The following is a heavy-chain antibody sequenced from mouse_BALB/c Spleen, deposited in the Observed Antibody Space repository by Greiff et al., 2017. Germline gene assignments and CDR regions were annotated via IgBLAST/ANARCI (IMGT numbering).Heavy chain of an antibody. CDR1: GYAFSSYW. CDR2: IYPGDGDT. J-gene: IGHJ4*01. Sequence: VQLQQSGAELVRPGSSVKISCKASGYAFSSYWMNWVKQRPGQGLEWIGQIYPGDGDTNYNGKFKGKATLTADKSSSTAYMQLSSLTSEDSAVYFCARWAGSSPYYYAMDYWGQGTSVTVSS. V-gene: IGHV1-80*01. D-gene: IGHD1-1*01. CDR3: ARWAGSSPYYYAMDY.